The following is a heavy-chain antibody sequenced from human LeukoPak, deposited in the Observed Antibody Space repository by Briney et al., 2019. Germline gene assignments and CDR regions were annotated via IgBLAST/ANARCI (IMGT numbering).Heavy chain of an antibody. Sequence: SETLSLTCAVYGGSFSGYYWSWIRQPPGKGLEWIGEISHSGSTNYNPSLKSRVTISVDTSKNQFSLKLSSVTAADTAVYYCATVLYSGSYYLTAYYYYYMDVWGKGTTVTVSS. CDR3: ATVLYSGSYYLTAYYYYYMDV. D-gene: IGHD1-26*01. CDR2: ISHSGST. CDR1: GGSFSGYY. J-gene: IGHJ6*03. V-gene: IGHV4-34*01.